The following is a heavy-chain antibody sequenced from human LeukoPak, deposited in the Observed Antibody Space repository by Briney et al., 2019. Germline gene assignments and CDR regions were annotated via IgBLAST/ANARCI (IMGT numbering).Heavy chain of an antibody. J-gene: IGHJ4*02. V-gene: IGHV4-34*01. CDR2: INHSGST. D-gene: IGHD2-15*01. Sequence: SETLSLTCAVYGGSFSGYYWSWIRQPPGKGLEWIGEINHSGSTNYNPSLKSRVTISVDTSKNQFSLKLSSVTAADTAVYYCARRLAGLFDYWGQGTLVTVSS. CDR1: GGSFSGYY. CDR3: ARRLAGLFDY.